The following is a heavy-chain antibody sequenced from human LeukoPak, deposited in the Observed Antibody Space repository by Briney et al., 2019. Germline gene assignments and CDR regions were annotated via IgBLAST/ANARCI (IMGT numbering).Heavy chain of an antibody. D-gene: IGHD3-22*01. J-gene: IGHJ5*02. Sequence: SETLSLTCTVSGGSISSGSYYWSWIRQPAGKGLEWIGRIYTSGSTNYNPSLKSRVTISVDTSKNQFSLKLSSVTAADTAVYYCARELGSYYYDSSGYGWFDPWGQGTLVTVSS. CDR2: IYTSGST. V-gene: IGHV4-61*02. CDR3: ARELGSYYYDSSGYGWFDP. CDR1: GGSISSGSYY.